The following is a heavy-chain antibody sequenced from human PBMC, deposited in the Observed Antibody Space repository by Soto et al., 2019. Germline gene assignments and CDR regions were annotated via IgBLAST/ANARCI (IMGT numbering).Heavy chain of an antibody. CDR2: IYSSGSI. D-gene: IGHD6-13*01. CDR3: ARQTTYSSSWHDC. V-gene: IGHV4-4*07. Sequence: SETLSLTCIVSGGSINNYYWSWSRRPAGKGLEYIGRIYSSGSINYDPSLKSRVTMSVDTSKNQFSLKVRSVTAADKAVYYCARQTTYSSSWHDCWGQGTLVTVSS. CDR1: GGSINNYY. J-gene: IGHJ4*02.